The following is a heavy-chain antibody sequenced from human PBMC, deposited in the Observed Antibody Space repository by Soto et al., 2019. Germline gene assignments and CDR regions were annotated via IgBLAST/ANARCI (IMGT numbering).Heavy chain of an antibody. Sequence: PSETLSLSCSVSGGSVSGGGDYWSWIRQPPGKGLEWIGYIYYSGSTNYNPSLKSRVTISVDTSKNQFSLKLSSVTAADTAVYYCARTSSGGNPDYRGQGTLVPVSS. J-gene: IGHJ4*02. D-gene: IGHD2-15*01. CDR1: GGSVSGGGDY. CDR3: ARTSSGGNPDY. CDR2: IYYSGST. V-gene: IGHV4-61*08.